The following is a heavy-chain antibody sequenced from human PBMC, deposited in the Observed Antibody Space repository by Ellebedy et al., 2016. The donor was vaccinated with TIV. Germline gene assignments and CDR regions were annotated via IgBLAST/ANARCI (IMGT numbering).Heavy chain of an antibody. CDR2: IRVIGTGT. Sequence: GESLKISCAASGFTFSNSAMSWVRQAPGRGLEWVSGIRVIGTGTYYADSVKGRFTISRDNAKNSMYLQMNSLRVEDTALYYCATDPMDVWGKGTTITVSS. CDR3: ATDPMDV. J-gene: IGHJ6*03. CDR1: GFTFSNSA. V-gene: IGHV3-23*01.